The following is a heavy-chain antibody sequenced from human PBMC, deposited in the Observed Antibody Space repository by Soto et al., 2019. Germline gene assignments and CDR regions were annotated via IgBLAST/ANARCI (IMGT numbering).Heavy chain of an antibody. CDR1: GFTFSSYA. CDR2: ISGSGGST. D-gene: IGHD3-22*01. V-gene: IGHV3-23*01. CDR3: AKGHYYYDSSGYYPLQVPHYFDY. Sequence: LRLSCAASGFTFSSYAMSWVRQAPAKGLEWVSAISGSGGSTYYADSVKGRFTISRDNSKNTLYLQMNSLRAEDTAVYYCAKGHYYYDSSGYYPLQVPHYFDYWGQGTLVTVSS. J-gene: IGHJ4*02.